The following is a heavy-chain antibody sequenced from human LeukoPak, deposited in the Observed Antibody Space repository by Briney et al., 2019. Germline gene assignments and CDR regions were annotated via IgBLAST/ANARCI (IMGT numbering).Heavy chain of an antibody. D-gene: IGHD2-2*01. CDR2: INPNSGGT. V-gene: IGHV1-2*02. J-gene: IGHJ5*02. Sequence: ASVKFSCKASGYTFKGDYMHWVRQSPGQGLEWMGWINPNSGGTNYAQKFQGRVTMTRDTSISTAYMELSRLRSDDTAVYYCARGAPYCSSTSCLHIASNWFDPWGQGTLVTVSS. CDR3: ARGAPYCSSTSCLHIASNWFDP. CDR1: GYTFKGDY.